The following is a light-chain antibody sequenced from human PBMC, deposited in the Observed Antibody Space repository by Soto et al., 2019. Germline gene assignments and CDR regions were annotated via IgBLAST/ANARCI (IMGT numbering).Light chain of an antibody. CDR3: QQYSSYSWT. J-gene: IGKJ1*01. V-gene: IGKV1-5*03. Sequence: DIQMTQSPSTLSASVGDRVTITCRASQSISIWLAWYQQKPGKAPKLLIYKASSLQSGVPPRFSGSGSGTEFTITISSLQPDDFATYYCQQYSSYSWTFGLGTKVEIK. CDR2: KAS. CDR1: QSISIW.